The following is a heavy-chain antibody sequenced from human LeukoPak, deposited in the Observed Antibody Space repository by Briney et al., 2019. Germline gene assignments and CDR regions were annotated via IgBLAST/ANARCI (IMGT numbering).Heavy chain of an antibody. CDR3: ARDPRRYYYDSGGRGSWFDP. V-gene: IGHV1-46*01. CDR1: GYTFTSYY. Sequence: ASVKVSCKASGYTFTSYYMHWVRQAPGQGLEWMGIINPSGGSTSYAQKFQGRVTMTRDTSTSTVYMELSSLRSEDTAVYYCARDPRRYYYDSGGRGSWFDPWGQGTLVTVSS. D-gene: IGHD3-22*01. CDR2: INPSGGST. J-gene: IGHJ5*02.